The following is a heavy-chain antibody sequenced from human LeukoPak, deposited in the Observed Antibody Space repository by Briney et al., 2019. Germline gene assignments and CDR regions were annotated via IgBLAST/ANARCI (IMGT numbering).Heavy chain of an antibody. J-gene: IGHJ4*02. CDR1: GGTFSSYA. V-gene: IGHV1-2*02. CDR3: ARDGGQWLVQYYFDY. Sequence: ASVKVSCKASGGTFSSYAISWVRQAPGQGLEWMGWINPNSGGTNYAQKFQGRVTMTRDTSISTAYMELSRLRSDDTAVYYCARDGGQWLVQYYFDYWGQGTLVTVSS. CDR2: INPNSGGT. D-gene: IGHD6-19*01.